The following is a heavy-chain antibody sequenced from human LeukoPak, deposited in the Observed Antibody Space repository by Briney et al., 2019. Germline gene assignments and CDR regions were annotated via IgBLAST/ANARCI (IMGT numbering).Heavy chain of an antibody. CDR3: ARDRGIAAAVPDY. J-gene: IGHJ4*02. CDR1: GFTFSSYL. Sequence: GGALRLSCAASGFTFSSYLMSWVRQAPGEGVEWVANIKQDGSEKYYVDSVKGRFTISRDNAKNSLYLQMNSLRAEDTAVYYCARDRGIAAAVPDYWGQGTLVTVSS. V-gene: IGHV3-7*01. D-gene: IGHD6-13*01. CDR2: IKQDGSEK.